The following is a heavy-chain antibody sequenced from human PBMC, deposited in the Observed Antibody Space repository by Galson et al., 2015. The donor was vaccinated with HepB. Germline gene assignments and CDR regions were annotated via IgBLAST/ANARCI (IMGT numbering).Heavy chain of an antibody. D-gene: IGHD6-19*01. V-gene: IGHV3-15*01. CDR2: IKSKTDGGTT. Sequence: SLRLSCAASGFTFSNAWMSWVRQAPGKGLEWVGRIKSKTDGGTTDYAAPVKGRFTISRDDSKNTLYLQMNSLKTEDTAVYYCTTSTGYSSGWYNYYYYYGMDVWGQGTTVPVSS. J-gene: IGHJ6*02. CDR1: GFTFSNAW. CDR3: TTSTGYSSGWYNYYYYYGMDV.